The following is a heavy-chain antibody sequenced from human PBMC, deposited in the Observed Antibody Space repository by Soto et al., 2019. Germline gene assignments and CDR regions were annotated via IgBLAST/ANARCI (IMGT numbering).Heavy chain of an antibody. V-gene: IGHV4-39*01. CDR2: IYYSGST. Sequence: SLTCTVSGGSISSSRSYWGWIRQPPGKGLECIGSIYYSGSTYYSPSLKSRVTISVDTSKNQFSLKLSSVTAADTAVYYCARRGLVGATTFDYWGQGTLGTVSS. CDR3: ARRGLVGATTFDY. CDR1: GGSISSSRSY. J-gene: IGHJ4*02. D-gene: IGHD1-26*01.